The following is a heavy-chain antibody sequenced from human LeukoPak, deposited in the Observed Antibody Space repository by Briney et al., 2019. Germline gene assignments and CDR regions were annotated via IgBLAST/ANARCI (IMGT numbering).Heavy chain of an antibody. CDR2: IYPGDSDT. V-gene: IGHV5-51*01. CDR1: GYSFTSYW. CDR3: ARQVPGYRSSTSCLDAFDI. J-gene: IGHJ3*02. D-gene: IGHD2-2*01. Sequence: GESLKISCKGSGYSFTSYWIGWVRQMPGKGLEWMGIIYPGDSDTRYSPSFQGQVTISADKSISTAYLQWSSLKASDTAMYYCARQVPGYRSSTSCLDAFDIWGQGTMVTVSP.